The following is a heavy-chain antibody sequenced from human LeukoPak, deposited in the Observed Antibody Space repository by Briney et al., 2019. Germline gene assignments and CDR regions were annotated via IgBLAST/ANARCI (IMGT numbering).Heavy chain of an antibody. CDR2: ISGSGGST. Sequence: GGSLRLSCAASGFTFSSYAMSWVRQAPGKGLEWVSAISGSGGSTYYADSVKGRFTISRDNSKNTLYLQMNRLRAEDTAVYYCAKCHYYYDSSGYYYFDYWGQGTLVTVSS. CDR3: AKCHYYYDSSGYYYFDY. CDR1: GFTFSSYA. D-gene: IGHD3-22*01. V-gene: IGHV3-23*01. J-gene: IGHJ4*02.